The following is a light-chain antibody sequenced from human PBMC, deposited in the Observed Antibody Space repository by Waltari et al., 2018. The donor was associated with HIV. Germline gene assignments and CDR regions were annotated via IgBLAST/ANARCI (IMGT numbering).Light chain of an antibody. V-gene: IGLV1-44*01. Sequence: QSVLTQPPSASGTPGQRVTISCSGSSSHIGSNTVSWYQQLPGTAPKLLIYSNNQRPSGVPDRFSGSKSGTSASLAISGLQSEDEADYYCAAWDDSLNGYWVFGGGTKLTVL. CDR3: AAWDDSLNGYWV. CDR2: SNN. CDR1: SSHIGSNT. J-gene: IGLJ3*02.